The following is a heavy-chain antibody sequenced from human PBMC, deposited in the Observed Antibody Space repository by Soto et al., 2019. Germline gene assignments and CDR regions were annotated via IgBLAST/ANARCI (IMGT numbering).Heavy chain of an antibody. CDR1: GFTFSTFW. V-gene: IGHV3-74*01. Sequence: EVQLVESGGGLVQPGGSLRFSCEASGFTFSTFWMHWVRQAPGKGLVWVSRINSAGSSTYYADSVKGRVTISRDNAKNTLYLQLNSLLPENTAMYYCARDFEYWGQGTLVTVS. CDR2: INSAGSST. CDR3: ARDFEY. J-gene: IGHJ4*02.